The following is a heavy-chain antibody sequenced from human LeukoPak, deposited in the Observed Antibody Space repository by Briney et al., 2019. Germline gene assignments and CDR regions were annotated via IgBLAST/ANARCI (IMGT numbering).Heavy chain of an antibody. CDR2: INTNTGNP. Sequence: ASVKVSCKASGYTFTSYAMNWVRQAPGQGLEWMGWINTNTGNPTYAQGFTGRFVFSLDTSVSTAYLQISSLKAEDTAVYYCARVKLRYSSSWYDPYSWFDHWGQGTLVTVSS. D-gene: IGHD6-13*01. CDR1: GYTFTSYA. J-gene: IGHJ5*02. V-gene: IGHV7-4-1*02. CDR3: ARVKLRYSSSWYDPYSWFDH.